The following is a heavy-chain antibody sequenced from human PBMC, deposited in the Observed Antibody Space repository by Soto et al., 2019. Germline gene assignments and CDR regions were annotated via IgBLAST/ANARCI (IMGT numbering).Heavy chain of an antibody. CDR3: ARARLTHQLEGTYYYYYGMDV. CDR1: GYTFTSYA. D-gene: IGHD2-2*01. Sequence: ASVKVSCKASGYTFTSYAMHWVRQAPGQRLEWMGWINAGNGNTKYSQKFQGRVTITRDTSASTAYMELSSLRSEDTAVYYCARARLTHQLEGTYYYYYGMDVWGQGTTVTVSS. V-gene: IGHV1-3*01. J-gene: IGHJ6*02. CDR2: INAGNGNT.